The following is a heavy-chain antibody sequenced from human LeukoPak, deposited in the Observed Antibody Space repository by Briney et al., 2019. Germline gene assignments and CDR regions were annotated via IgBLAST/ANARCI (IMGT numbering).Heavy chain of an antibody. CDR2: ISSSSSTI. Sequence: GGSLRLSCAASGFTFSTYSMNWVRQAPGKGLEWVSYISSSSSTIYYADSVKGRFTISRDNAKNSLYLQMNSLRAEDTAVYYCAELGITMIGGVWGKGTTVTISS. J-gene: IGHJ6*04. CDR1: GFTFSTYS. D-gene: IGHD3-10*02. CDR3: AELGITMIGGV. V-gene: IGHV3-48*04.